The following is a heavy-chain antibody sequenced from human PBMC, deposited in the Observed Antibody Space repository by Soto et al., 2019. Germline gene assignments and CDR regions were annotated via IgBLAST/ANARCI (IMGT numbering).Heavy chain of an antibody. D-gene: IGHD1-26*01. CDR3: ARSAASFGGASYLGA. Sequence: SETLSLTCTVSGGSISSGFFWSWIRQSPGKGLEWIGEFNPGGSTNYNPSLKSRLTISADRSTSQVSLRLTSVTAADAAVYFCARSAASFGGASYLGAWGQGTLVTVSS. CDR1: GGSISSGFF. CDR2: FNPGGST. J-gene: IGHJ5*02. V-gene: IGHV4-4*02.